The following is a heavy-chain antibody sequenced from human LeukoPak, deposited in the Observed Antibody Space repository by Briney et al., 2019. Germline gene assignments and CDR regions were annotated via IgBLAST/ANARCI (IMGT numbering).Heavy chain of an antibody. J-gene: IGHJ5*02. CDR3: TTLGRDSSPVNH. V-gene: IGHV3-15*01. D-gene: IGHD3-22*01. Sequence: GGSLRLSCAASGFTFSNAWMSWVRQAPGEGLEWVGRIKSKTDGGTTDYAAPVKGRFTISRDDSKNTLYLQMNSLKTEDTAVYYCTTLGRDSSPVNHWGQGTLVTVSS. CDR1: GFTFSNAW. CDR2: IKSKTDGGTT.